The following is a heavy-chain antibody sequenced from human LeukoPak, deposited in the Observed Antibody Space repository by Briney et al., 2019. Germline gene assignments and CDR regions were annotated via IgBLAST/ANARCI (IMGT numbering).Heavy chain of an antibody. V-gene: IGHV4-4*07. D-gene: IGHD3-3*01. CDR2: IYTSGST. J-gene: IGHJ5*02. CDR1: GGSISSYY. Sequence: PSETLSLTCTVSGGSISSYYWSWIRQPAGKGLEWIGRIYTSGSTNYNPSLKSRVTISVDTSKNQFSLKLSSVTAADTAVYYCARARTIFGVGRNWFDPWGQGTLVTVSS. CDR3: ARARTIFGVGRNWFDP.